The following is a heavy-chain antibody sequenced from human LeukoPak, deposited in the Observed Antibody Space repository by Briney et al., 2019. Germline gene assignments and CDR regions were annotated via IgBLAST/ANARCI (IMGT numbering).Heavy chain of an antibody. V-gene: IGHV3-21*01. CDR1: GFTFSSYS. CDR2: ISSSSSYI. J-gene: IGHJ4*02. D-gene: IGHD2-2*02. Sequence: GGSLRLSCAASGFTFSSYSMNWVRQAPGKGLEWVSSISSSSSYIYYADSVKGRFTISRDNAMNSLYLQMNSLRAEDTAVYYCARDGLGYCSSTSCYTFDYWGQGTLVTVSS. CDR3: ARDGLGYCSSTSCYTFDY.